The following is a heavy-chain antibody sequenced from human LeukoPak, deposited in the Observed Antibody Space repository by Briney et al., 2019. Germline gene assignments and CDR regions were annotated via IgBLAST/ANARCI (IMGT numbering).Heavy chain of an antibody. Sequence: GGSLRLSCAASGFTFSSYAMSWVRQAPGEGLEWVSAISDSGGSTYYADSVKGRFTISRDSSKNMLYLQFNSLRDEDTAVYYCARGRTSGTASSPPNEDYWGQGTLVTVSS. CDR3: ARGRTSGTASSPPNEDY. CDR1: GFTFSSYA. D-gene: IGHD1-1*01. CDR2: ISDSGGST. J-gene: IGHJ4*02. V-gene: IGHV3-23*01.